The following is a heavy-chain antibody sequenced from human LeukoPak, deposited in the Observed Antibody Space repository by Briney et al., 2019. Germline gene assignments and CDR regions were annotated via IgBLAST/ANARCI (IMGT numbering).Heavy chain of an antibody. D-gene: IGHD5-18*01. V-gene: IGHV4-59*01. Sequence: SETLSLTCTVSGGSISSYYWSWIRQPPGKGLEWIGYIYYSGSTNYNPSLKSRVTISVDTSKNQFSLKLSSVTAADTAVYYCARVPEGYSDGNWFDPWGQGTLVTVSS. J-gene: IGHJ5*02. CDR2: IYYSGST. CDR3: ARVPEGYSDGNWFDP. CDR1: GGSISSYY.